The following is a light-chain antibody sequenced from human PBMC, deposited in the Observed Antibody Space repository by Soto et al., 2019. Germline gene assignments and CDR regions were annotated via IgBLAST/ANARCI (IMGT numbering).Light chain of an antibody. CDR2: AAP. CDR1: QSISSY. J-gene: IGKJ3*01. CDR3: QQSYSTPPFT. V-gene: IGKV1-39*01. Sequence: DIQMTQSPSSLSASVGDRVTITCRVSQSISSYLNWYQQKPGKAPKLLIYAAPSLQSGVPSRFSGSGSGTDFTLTISSLQPEDFATYYCQQSYSTPPFTFGPGTKVDIK.